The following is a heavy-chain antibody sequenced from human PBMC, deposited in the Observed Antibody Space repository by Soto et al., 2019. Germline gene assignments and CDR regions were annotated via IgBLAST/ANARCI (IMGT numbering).Heavy chain of an antibody. CDR1: GGTFSSYA. V-gene: IGHV1-69*13. CDR2: IIPIFGTA. CDR3: ARDASLAYYYDSSGFNWFDP. D-gene: IGHD3-22*01. Sequence: SVKVSCKASGGTFSSYAISWVRQAPGQGLECMGGIIPIFGTANYAQKFQGRVTITADESTSTAFMELSSLRSEDTAVYYCARDASLAYYYDSSGFNWFDPWGQGTLVTVS. J-gene: IGHJ5*02.